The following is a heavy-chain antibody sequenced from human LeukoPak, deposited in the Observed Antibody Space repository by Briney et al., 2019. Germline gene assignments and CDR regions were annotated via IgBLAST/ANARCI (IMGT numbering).Heavy chain of an antibody. J-gene: IGHJ6*02. D-gene: IGHD6-13*01. Sequence: GGSLRLSCAASGSTFSSYSMNWVRQAPGKGLEWVSYISSSSSTIYYADSVKGRFTISRDNAKNSLYLQMNSLRAEDTAVYCCARDRGFEQQLAPPYYYYGMDVWGQGTTVTVSS. CDR3: ARDRGFEQQLAPPYYYYGMDV. CDR2: ISSSSSTI. CDR1: GSTFSSYS. V-gene: IGHV3-48*04.